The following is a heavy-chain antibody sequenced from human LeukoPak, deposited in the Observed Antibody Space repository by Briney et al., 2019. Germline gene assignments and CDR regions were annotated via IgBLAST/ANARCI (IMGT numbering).Heavy chain of an antibody. CDR2: IYHSGST. V-gene: IGHV4-38-2*01. CDR1: GYSISSGYY. Sequence: SETLSLTCAVSGYSISSGYYWGWIRQPPGKGLEWIGSIYHSGSTYYNSSLKSRVPISVATSENQFSLKLSSVTAADTAVYYCARQIFCSGGSCYPWFDPWGQGTQVTVSS. D-gene: IGHD2-15*01. J-gene: IGHJ5*02. CDR3: ARQIFCSGGSCYPWFDP.